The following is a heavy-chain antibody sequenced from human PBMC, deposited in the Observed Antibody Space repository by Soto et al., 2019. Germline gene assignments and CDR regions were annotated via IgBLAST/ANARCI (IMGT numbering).Heavy chain of an antibody. D-gene: IGHD3-22*01. Sequence: PSETLSLTCTVSGGSISSGDYYWSWIRQPPGKGLEWIGYIYYSGSTYYNPSLKSRVTISVDTSKNQFSLKLSSVTAADTAVYYCARGGGTYYYDSSGPTYAFDIWGQGTMVTVSS. V-gene: IGHV4-30-4*01. CDR2: IYYSGST. J-gene: IGHJ3*02. CDR1: GGSISSGDYY. CDR3: ARGGGTYYYDSSGPTYAFDI.